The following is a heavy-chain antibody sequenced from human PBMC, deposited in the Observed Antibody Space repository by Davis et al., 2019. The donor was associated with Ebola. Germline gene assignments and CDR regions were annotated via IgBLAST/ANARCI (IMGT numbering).Heavy chain of an antibody. J-gene: IGHJ4*02. CDR3: ASPGPVGGSYLHY. V-gene: IGHV1-46*01. CDR1: GYTFTSYG. CDR2: INPSGGST. D-gene: IGHD1-26*01. Sequence: ASVKISCKASGYTFTSYGISWVRQAPGQGLEWMGIINPSGGSTSYAQKFQGRVTMTRDTSTSTVYMELSSLRSEDTAVYYCASPGPVGGSYLHYWGQGTLVTVSS.